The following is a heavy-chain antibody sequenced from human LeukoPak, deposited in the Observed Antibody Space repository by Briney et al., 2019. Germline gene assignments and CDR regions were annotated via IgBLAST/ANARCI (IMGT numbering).Heavy chain of an antibody. J-gene: IGHJ2*01. CDR3: ARDTSGQAADYGGNSRCFDL. CDR1: GHTFTVYS. D-gene: IGHD4-23*01. CDR2: VNPSGGST. V-gene: IGHV1-46*01. Sequence: ASVKVSCKASGHTFTVYSINWLRQAPGQGLEWMGIVNPSGGSTSYAQKFQGRVTMTRDTSTSTVYMELSSLRSEDTAMYYCARDTSGQAADYGGNSRCFDLWGRGTLVTVSS.